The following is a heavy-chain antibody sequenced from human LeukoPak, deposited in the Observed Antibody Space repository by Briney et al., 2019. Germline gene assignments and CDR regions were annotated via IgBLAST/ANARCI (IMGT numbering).Heavy chain of an antibody. CDR2: TYPGDSDT. J-gene: IGHJ4*02. D-gene: IGHD3-10*01. Sequence: GESLQISCKGSGSNFSNYWIAWVRQMPGKGLEWMGITYPGDSDTKYSPSFQGQVTISADKSINTAYLQWSSLKASDTAMYYCARGSGSHFPDFEYWGQGTLVIVSS. CDR1: GSNFSNYW. V-gene: IGHV5-51*01. CDR3: ARGSGSHFPDFEY.